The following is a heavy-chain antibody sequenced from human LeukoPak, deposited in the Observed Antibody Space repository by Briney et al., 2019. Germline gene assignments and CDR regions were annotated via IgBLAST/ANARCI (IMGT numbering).Heavy chain of an antibody. J-gene: IGHJ6*02. CDR2: MNEGGSAK. D-gene: IGHD6-6*01. V-gene: IGHV3-7*01. CDR3: ARVVLEVSHYSGLDV. Sequence: GGSLRLSCAASGFTFSRYWLTWVRQAPGKGLEWVANMNEGGSAKHYMDSVKGRFTISRDNAQNSLFLQTNSLRAEDTAVYYCARVVLEVSHYSGLDVWDQGTTVTVSS. CDR1: GFTFSRYW.